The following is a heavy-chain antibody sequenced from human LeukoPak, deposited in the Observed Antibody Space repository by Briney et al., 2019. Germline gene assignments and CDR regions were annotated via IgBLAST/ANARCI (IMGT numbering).Heavy chain of an antibody. Sequence: GGSLRLSCAASGSTFSSYAMSWVRQAPGKGLEWVSAISGSGGSTYYADSVKGRFTISRDNSKNTLYLQMNSLGAEDTAVYYCAKLSAYDFWSGTGDWFDPWGQGTLVTVSS. CDR3: AKLSAYDFWSGTGDWFDP. V-gene: IGHV3-23*01. CDR2: ISGSGGST. CDR1: GSTFSSYA. D-gene: IGHD3-3*01. J-gene: IGHJ5*02.